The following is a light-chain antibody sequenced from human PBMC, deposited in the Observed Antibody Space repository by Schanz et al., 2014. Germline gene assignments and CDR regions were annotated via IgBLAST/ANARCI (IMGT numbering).Light chain of an antibody. J-gene: IGLJ3*02. V-gene: IGLV2-11*01. CDR3: CSYAGSTTYWL. CDR2: DVS. Sequence: QSALTQPRSVSGSPGQSVAISCTGTSSDVGGYNYVSWYQQHPGKAPKLMIYDVSKRPSGVSNRFSGSKSGNTASLTISGLQDEDEDDYYCCSYAGSTTYWLFGGGTKLTVL. CDR1: SSDVGGYNY.